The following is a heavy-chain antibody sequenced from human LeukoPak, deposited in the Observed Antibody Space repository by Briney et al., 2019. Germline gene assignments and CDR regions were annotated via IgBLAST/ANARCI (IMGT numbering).Heavy chain of an antibody. V-gene: IGHV3-30*18. D-gene: IGHD6-6*01. CDR2: ISYDGSNK. J-gene: IGHJ4*02. CDR1: GFTFSSYG. Sequence: GGSLRLSCAASGFTFSSYGMHWVRQAPGKGLEWVAVISYDGSNKYYADSVKGRFTISRDNSKNTLYLQMNSLRAEDTAVYYCAKDLSSSTDYWGQGTLVTVSS. CDR3: AKDLSSSTDY.